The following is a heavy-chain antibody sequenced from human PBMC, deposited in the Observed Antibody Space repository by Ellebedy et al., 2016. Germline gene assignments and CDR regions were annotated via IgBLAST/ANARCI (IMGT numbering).Heavy chain of an antibody. Sequence: GESLKISCKGSGYSFTSYWISWVRQMPGKGLEWMGRIDPSDSYTNYSPSFQGHVTISADKSISTAYLQWSSLKASDTAMYYCARTTYQYYYGSGSSEFWGQGTLVTVSS. D-gene: IGHD3-10*01. CDR3: ARTTYQYYYGSGSSEF. V-gene: IGHV5-10-1*01. CDR1: GYSFTSYW. J-gene: IGHJ4*02. CDR2: IDPSDSYT.